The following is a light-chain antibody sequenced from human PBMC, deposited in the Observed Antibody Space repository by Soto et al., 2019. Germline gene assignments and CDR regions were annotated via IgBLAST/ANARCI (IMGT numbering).Light chain of an antibody. Sequence: DIPMTQSPSSLSASVGDRVTITCRASQTINAYLNWYQQKPGKDPKLLIYAASSLQSGVPSRFSGSGSWTHCTLTISRLQPEDFATYYCQESYRTPRTFGQGTRLEI. CDR1: QTINAY. CDR2: AAS. CDR3: QESYRTPRT. V-gene: IGKV1-39*01. J-gene: IGKJ2*01.